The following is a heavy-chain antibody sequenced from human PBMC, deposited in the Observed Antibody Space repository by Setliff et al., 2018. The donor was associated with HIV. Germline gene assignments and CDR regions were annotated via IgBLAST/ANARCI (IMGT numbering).Heavy chain of an antibody. V-gene: IGHV4-34*01. CDR3: ARGAEYPNWYFDL. J-gene: IGHJ2*01. Sequence: SETLSLTCAVYGGSLSGYYWSWIRQPTGKGLEWIGEINHSGSTNYNPSLKSRVTMSVDTSKNQFYLNLNSLTAADTAIYYCARGAEYPNWYFDLWGRGTLVTVSS. CDR1: GGSLSGYY. CDR2: INHSGST.